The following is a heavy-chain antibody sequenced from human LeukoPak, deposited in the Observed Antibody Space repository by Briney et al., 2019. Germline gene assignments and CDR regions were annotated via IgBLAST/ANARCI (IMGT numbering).Heavy chain of an antibody. CDR1: GGSISSYY. D-gene: IGHD1-26*01. V-gene: IGHV4-59*01. Sequence: PSETLSLTCTVSGGSISSYYWSWIRQPPGKGLEWIGYIYYSGSTNYNPSLKSRVTISVDTSKNQFSLKLSSVTAADTAVYYCARRAVGATRGGNFDYWGQGTLVTVSS. CDR3: ARRAVGATRGGNFDY. CDR2: IYYSGST. J-gene: IGHJ4*02.